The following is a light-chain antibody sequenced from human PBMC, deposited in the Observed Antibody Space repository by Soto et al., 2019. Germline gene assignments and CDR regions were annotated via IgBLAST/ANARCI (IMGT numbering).Light chain of an antibody. V-gene: IGKV3-20*01. CDR2: GAS. CDR3: EQYDKSIT. Sequence: EIVLTQSPGTLSLSPGERATLSCRASQSVSSSYLAWYQQKPGQAPRLLIYGASSRATGIPDRFSGSVSGTDFTLTINRLEPEDFAVYYCEQYDKSITFGGGTKVVIK. CDR1: QSVSSSY. J-gene: IGKJ4*01.